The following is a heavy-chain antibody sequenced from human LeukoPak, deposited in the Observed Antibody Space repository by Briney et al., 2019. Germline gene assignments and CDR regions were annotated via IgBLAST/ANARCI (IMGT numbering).Heavy chain of an antibody. V-gene: IGHV4-59*01. Sequence: PSETLSLTCTVSGGSISSYYGSWIRRPPGKGLEWIGYIHYSGSTNYNPSLKSRVTISVDTSKNQFSLKLSSVTAADTAVYYCARSLVGVPYYFDYWGQGTLVTVSS. J-gene: IGHJ4*02. CDR2: IHYSGST. CDR1: GGSISSYY. D-gene: IGHD1-26*01. CDR3: ARSLVGVPYYFDY.